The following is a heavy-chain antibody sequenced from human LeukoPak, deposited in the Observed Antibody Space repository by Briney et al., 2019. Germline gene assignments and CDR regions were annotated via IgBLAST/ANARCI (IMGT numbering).Heavy chain of an antibody. V-gene: IGHV4-30-4*01. CDR3: ARETKTYDYDSSGYFDY. D-gene: IGHD3-22*01. Sequence: SETLSLTCTVSGGSISSGDYYWSWIRQPPGKRLEWIGYIYYSGSTYYNPSLKSRVTISVDTSKNQFSLKLSSVTAADTAVYYCARETKTYDYDSSGYFDYWGQGTLVTVSS. CDR1: GGSISSGDYY. CDR2: IYYSGST. J-gene: IGHJ4*02.